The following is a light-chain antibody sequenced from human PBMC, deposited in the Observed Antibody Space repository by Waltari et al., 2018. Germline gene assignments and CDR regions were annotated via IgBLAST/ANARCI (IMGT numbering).Light chain of an antibody. CDR2: WAS. V-gene: IGKV4-1*01. CDR1: QSLLYNSNNKNY. CDR3: QQYYSIPYT. Sequence: DIVMTQSPDSLAVSLGERATINCKSSQSLLYNSNNKNYLACYQLKPGQPPRLLIYWASTRESGVPDRFSGSGSGTDFTLTISSLQAEDVAVYYCQQYYSIPYTFGQGTKLEIK. J-gene: IGKJ2*01.